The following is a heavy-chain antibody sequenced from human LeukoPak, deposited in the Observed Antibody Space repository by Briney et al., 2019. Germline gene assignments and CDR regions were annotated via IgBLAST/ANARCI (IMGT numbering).Heavy chain of an antibody. Sequence: GGSLRLSCAASGFTFSSYAMSWVRQAPGKGLEWVSAISGSGGSTYYADSVKGRFTNSRDNSKNTLYLQMNSLRAEDTAVYYCAKEGFYYDILTGYHLPYYYYMDVWGKGTTVTVSS. CDR3: AKEGFYYDILTGYHLPYYYYMDV. V-gene: IGHV3-23*01. J-gene: IGHJ6*03. CDR2: ISGSGGST. D-gene: IGHD3-9*01. CDR1: GFTFSSYA.